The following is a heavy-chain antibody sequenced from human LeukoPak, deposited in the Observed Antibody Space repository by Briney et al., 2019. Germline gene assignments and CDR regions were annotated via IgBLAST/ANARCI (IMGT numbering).Heavy chain of an antibody. J-gene: IGHJ6*02. CDR3: AREMGTGGSYHGDYYGMDV. CDR1: GYTFTSYD. V-gene: IGHV1-8*02. D-gene: IGHD1-26*01. CDR2: MNPNSGNT. Sequence: ASVKVSCKASGYTFTSYDINWVRQATGQGLEWMGWMNPNSGNTGYAQKLQGRVTMTTDTSTSTAYMELRSLRSDDTAVYYCAREMGTGGSYHGDYYGMDVWGQGTTVTVS.